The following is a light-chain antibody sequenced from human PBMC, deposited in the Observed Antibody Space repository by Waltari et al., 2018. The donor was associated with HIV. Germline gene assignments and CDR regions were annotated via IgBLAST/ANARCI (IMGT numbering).Light chain of an antibody. J-gene: IGKJ5*01. CDR3: RQYGSFPVT. V-gene: IGKV1-33*01. CDR1: QDIRKF. CDR2: DAS. Sequence: DIQLTQSPSSLSASIGDRVTTTCQASQDIRKFLTWYRQKPGKAPKVLIYDASNLESGVPAGFSGSGSGTDFAFAISGLQPEDIATYYCRQYGSFPVTFGRGRRLGIK.